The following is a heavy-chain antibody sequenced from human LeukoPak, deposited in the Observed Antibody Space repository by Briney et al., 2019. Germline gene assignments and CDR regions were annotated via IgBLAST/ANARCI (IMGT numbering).Heavy chain of an antibody. D-gene: IGHD6-13*01. Sequence: SESLSLTCTVSGGSISSSSYYWGWIRQPPGKGLEWIGSIYYSGSTYYNPSLKSRVTISVDTSKNQFSLKLSSVTAADTAVYYCATLSLIAAAGTWGQGTMVTVSS. CDR2: IYYSGST. CDR3: ATLSLIAAAGT. J-gene: IGHJ4*02. V-gene: IGHV4-39*01. CDR1: GGSISSSSYY.